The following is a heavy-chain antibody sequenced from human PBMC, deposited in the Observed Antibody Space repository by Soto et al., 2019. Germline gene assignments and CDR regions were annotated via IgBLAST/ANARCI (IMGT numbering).Heavy chain of an antibody. Sequence: QITLKESGPTLVKPTQTLTLTCTFSGLSITTNGVSIGWSRQPPVKALEWLALIYWDDDQRYSPSLKTRLTITKNTPKNQVVLTMTNMDPVDTATYDCAYIPGTAFDYWGQGTLVTVSS. CDR3: AYIPGTAFDY. V-gene: IGHV2-5*02. CDR2: IYWDDDQ. J-gene: IGHJ4*02. CDR1: GLSITTNGVS. D-gene: IGHD3-10*01.